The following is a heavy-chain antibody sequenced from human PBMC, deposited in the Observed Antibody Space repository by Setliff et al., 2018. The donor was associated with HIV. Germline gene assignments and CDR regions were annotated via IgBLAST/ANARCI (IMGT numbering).Heavy chain of an antibody. D-gene: IGHD2-21*02. Sequence: KTSETLSLTCSVYGTSFSDHYWSWVRQTPGKGLEWIGEMNQSGTTNYNPSLKSRVTMSIDTSERQFSLKLTSVTAADTAVYYCVRWYYCVSGACYRADYRGQGTMVTVSS. CDR3: VRWYYCVSGACYRADY. J-gene: IGHJ4*02. V-gene: IGHV4-34*01. CDR1: GTSFSDHY. CDR2: MNQSGTT.